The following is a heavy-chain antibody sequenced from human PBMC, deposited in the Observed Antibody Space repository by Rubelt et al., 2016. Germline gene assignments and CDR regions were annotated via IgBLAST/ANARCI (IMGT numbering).Heavy chain of an antibody. V-gene: IGHV4-34*01. CDR2: ISYGGIT. J-gene: IGHJ2*01. CDR1: ARSFSGYY. Sequence: QVQLQQWGAGVLKPSETLSLTCSVNARSFSGYYWTWIRQPPGKGLEWIGSISYGGITYFNSSLQSRVITSFDTSRDQFSLGLTPVTAADTAVYHCARMSLADARWYFDHWGRGTPVTVSP. CDR3: ARMSLADARWYFDH.